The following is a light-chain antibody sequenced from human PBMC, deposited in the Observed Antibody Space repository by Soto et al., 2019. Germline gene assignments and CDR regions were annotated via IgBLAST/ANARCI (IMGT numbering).Light chain of an antibody. J-gene: IGLJ1*01. CDR1: SSNIGAGFD. CDR2: DNT. Sequence: QPVLTQPPSVSGAPGQRVTISCTGSSSNIGAGFDVHWYQLLPGTAPKRLIYDNTNRPSGVPDRFSGSKSGTSASLAITGLQAEDEADYYCQSYDRSLGGPYVFGTGTKLTVL. V-gene: IGLV1-40*01. CDR3: QSYDRSLGGPYV.